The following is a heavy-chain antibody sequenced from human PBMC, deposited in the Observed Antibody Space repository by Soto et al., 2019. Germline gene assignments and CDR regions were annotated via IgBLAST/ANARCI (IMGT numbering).Heavy chain of an antibody. J-gene: IGHJ4*02. CDR2: ISSSSSTT. CDR1: GFTFSSYS. CDR3: ARGLYYYDSRGYWGY. D-gene: IGHD3-22*01. Sequence: EVQLVESGGGLVQPGGSLRLSCAASGFTFSSYSMNWVRQAPGKGLEWVSYISSSSSTTYYADSVKGRFTISRDNAKNTLYLQMYSLRDEDTAVYYCARGLYYYDSRGYWGYWGQGTLVTVSS. V-gene: IGHV3-48*02.